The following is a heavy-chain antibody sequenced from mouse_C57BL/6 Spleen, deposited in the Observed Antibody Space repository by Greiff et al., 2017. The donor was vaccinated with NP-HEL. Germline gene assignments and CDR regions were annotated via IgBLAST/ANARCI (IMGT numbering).Heavy chain of an antibody. V-gene: IGHV5-9-1*02. D-gene: IGHD2-4*01. J-gene: IGHJ2*01. CDR1: GFTFSSYA. CDR2: ISSGGDYI. CDR3: TRDGDDYEGYFDY. Sequence: EVKVVESGEGLVKPGGSLKLSCAASGFTFSSYAMSWVRQTPEKRLEWVAYISSGGDYIYYADTVKGRFTISRDNARNTLYLQMSSLKSEDTAMYYCTRDGDDYEGYFDYWGQGTTLTVSS.